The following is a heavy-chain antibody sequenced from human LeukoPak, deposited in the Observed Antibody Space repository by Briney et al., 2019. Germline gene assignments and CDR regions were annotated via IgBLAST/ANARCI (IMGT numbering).Heavy chain of an antibody. Sequence: GGSLRLSCAASGVTSSSYAMHWGSQPPGKGRGWVAVISYDGSNKYYADSVKGRFTISRDNSKNTLYLQMNSLRAEDTAVYYCARARVRFLEWLDYWGQGTLVTVSS. CDR1: GVTSSSYA. CDR2: ISYDGSNK. V-gene: IGHV3-30-3*01. J-gene: IGHJ4*02. D-gene: IGHD3-3*01. CDR3: ARARVRFLEWLDY.